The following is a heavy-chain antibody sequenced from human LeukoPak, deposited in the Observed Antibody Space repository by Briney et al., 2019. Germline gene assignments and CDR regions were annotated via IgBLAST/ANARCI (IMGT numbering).Heavy chain of an antibody. D-gene: IGHD6-13*01. J-gene: IGHJ4*02. CDR1: GFTFSNYE. V-gene: IGHV3-48*03. Sequence: GGSLRLSCAASGFTFSNYEMNWVRQAPGKGLEWVSHISSSGSAIYYADSVKGRFTISRDNAKNSLYLQMNSLRAEDTAVYYCARGSSPEGFDYWGQGTLVTVSS. CDR2: ISSSGSAI. CDR3: ARGSSPEGFDY.